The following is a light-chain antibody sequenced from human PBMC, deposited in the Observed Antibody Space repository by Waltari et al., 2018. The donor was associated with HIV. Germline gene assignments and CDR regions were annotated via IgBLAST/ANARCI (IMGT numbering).Light chain of an antibody. V-gene: IGLV3-25*03. CDR3: LSADRSGTYV. CDR2: KNT. Sequence: SSELTQPPSVSVSPGQTARITCSGDASPNPHTHWFQQKPGQAPVVVIHKNTERPSGIPERFSASRSGTTVTLTITGVQTDDEADYYCLSADRSGTYVFGPGTTVTVL. CDR1: ASPNPH. J-gene: IGLJ1*01.